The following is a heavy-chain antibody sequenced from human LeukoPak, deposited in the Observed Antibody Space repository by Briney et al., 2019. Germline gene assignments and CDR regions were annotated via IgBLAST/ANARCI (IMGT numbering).Heavy chain of an antibody. J-gene: IGHJ4*02. CDR1: GFTFSSYA. D-gene: IGHD3-10*01. V-gene: IGHV3-23*01. CDR2: ISGSGGST. CDR3: AKDLVTGSLDY. Sequence: GGSLRLSCAASGFTFSSYAMTWVRQAPGKGLEWVSSISGSGGSTYYADSVKGRFTISRDNSKNTLYLQMNSPRAEDTAVYYCAKDLVTGSLDYWGQGTLVTVSS.